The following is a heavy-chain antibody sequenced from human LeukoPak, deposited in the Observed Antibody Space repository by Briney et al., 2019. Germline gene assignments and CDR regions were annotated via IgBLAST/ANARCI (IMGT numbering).Heavy chain of an antibody. J-gene: IGHJ6*02. CDR1: GFTFSSYA. V-gene: IGHV3-23*01. CDR2: ISASGGNT. CDR3: AKYVSARGPPYALAV. D-gene: IGHD2/OR15-2a*01. Sequence: GGSLRLSCAASGFTFSSYAMQWVRQAPGKGLEWVSGISASGGNTWYADSVKGRFTISRDNSKNTLYLQMNSLRAEDTAVYYCAKYVSARGPPYALAVWGQGTTVTVSS.